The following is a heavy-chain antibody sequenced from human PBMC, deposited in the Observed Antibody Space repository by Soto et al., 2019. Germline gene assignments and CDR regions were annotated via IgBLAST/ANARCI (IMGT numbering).Heavy chain of an antibody. CDR2: INHSGST. Sequence: SETLSLTCAVYGGSFSGYYWSWIRQPPGKGLEWIGEINHSGSTNYNPSLKSRVTISVDTSKNQFSLKLSSVTAADTAVYYCARWYRGYSYGFGYWGQRLLVTVFS. CDR3: ARWYRGYSYGFGY. CDR1: GGSFSGYY. V-gene: IGHV4-34*01. D-gene: IGHD5-18*01. J-gene: IGHJ4*02.